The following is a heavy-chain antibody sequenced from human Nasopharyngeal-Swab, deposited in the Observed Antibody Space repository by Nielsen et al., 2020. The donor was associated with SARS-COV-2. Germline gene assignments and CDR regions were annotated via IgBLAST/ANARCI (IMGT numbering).Heavy chain of an antibody. CDR3: ARGGPVAFDY. J-gene: IGHJ4*02. D-gene: IGHD6-19*01. V-gene: IGHV1-8*01. CDR1: GFTFTTSD. Sequence: ASVKVSCKASGFTFTTSDINWVRQASGQGPEWMGWITPKTGYTGYAQKFQGRVTMTWNTSISTAYMDLSSLTSEDTAVYYCARGGPVAFDYWGQGSLVIVSS. CDR2: ITPKTGYT.